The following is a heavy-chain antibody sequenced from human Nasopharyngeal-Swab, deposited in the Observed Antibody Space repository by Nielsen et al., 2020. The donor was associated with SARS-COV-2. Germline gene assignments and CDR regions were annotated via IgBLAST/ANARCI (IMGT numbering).Heavy chain of an antibody. CDR1: GFTFSHAW. J-gene: IGHJ4*02. CDR2: INIKTDGGTT. V-gene: IGHV3-15*01. D-gene: IGHD3-22*01. CDR3: TTLDDNSGYFGQ. Sequence: GSLRLSCAASGFTFSHAWMTWVRQAPGKGLEWVGRINIKTDGGTTDYAAPVKGRFIISRDDSKNTLYLQMNSLKTEDTAVYYCTTLDDNSGYFGQWGQGTLVTVSS.